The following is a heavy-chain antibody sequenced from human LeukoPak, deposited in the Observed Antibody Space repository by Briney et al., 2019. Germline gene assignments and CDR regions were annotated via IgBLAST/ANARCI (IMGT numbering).Heavy chain of an antibody. V-gene: IGHV3-13*01. J-gene: IGHJ6*03. CDR1: GFTFSSFD. Sequence: GGSLRLSCAASGFTFSSFDMHWVRHPTGQGLEWVSTIGTASDTYYPGSVEGRFTFSRDNAKNSLYLQMNSLTAGDTAVYYCARGPPRGRYYYMDVWGKGTMVTVSS. CDR3: ARGPPRGRYYYMDV. CDR2: IGTASDT. D-gene: IGHD1-1*01.